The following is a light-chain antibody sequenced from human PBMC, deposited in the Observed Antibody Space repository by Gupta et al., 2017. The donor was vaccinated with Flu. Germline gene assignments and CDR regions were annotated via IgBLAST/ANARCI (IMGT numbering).Light chain of an antibody. V-gene: IGKV2-28*01. CDR1: QSLVSNSRKNY. J-gene: IGKJ2*01. CDR2: VGS. Sequence: ASPREPSSRACMSSQSLVSNSRKNYLDWYLQKPGQAPQLLIYVGSNRASGVPDRFSGSGSGTDFTLKISRVEAEDFGVYYCKQGLGTPRTFGQGTKLEIK. CDR3: KQGLGTPRT.